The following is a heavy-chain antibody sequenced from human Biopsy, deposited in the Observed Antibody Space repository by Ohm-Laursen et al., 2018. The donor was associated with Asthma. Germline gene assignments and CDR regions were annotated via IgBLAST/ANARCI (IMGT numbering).Heavy chain of an antibody. CDR2: THYSGST. V-gene: IGHV4-39*01. Sequence: GTLSLTCTVSGASITSSAYHWAWIRQAPGKGPEWIGTTHYSGSTFYKPSLRSRVTMSLDTSTNQFSLRLRSVTATDTAVYYCASPVNRAFGGYEWAAVFDYWGQGILVTVSS. J-gene: IGHJ4*02. D-gene: IGHD5-12*01. CDR3: ASPVNRAFGGYEWAAVFDY. CDR1: GASITSSAYH.